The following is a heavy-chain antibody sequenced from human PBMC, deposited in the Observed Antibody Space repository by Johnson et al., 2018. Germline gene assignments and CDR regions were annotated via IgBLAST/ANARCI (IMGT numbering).Heavy chain of an antibody. CDR2: INPDNGNK. CDR1: GYTFSNYA. J-gene: IGHJ6*03. D-gene: IGHD2-15*01. Sequence: QVQLGQSGAEVQKHGASVQVSCKASGYTFSNYAIHWVRQAPGQRPEWMGWINPDNGNKKYSRKFQARVTITWDASANTVYMDLSSRRSEDTAIYYGARSERHCSGNSCFTYYMDVWGKGTTVTVSS. CDR3: ARSERHCSGNSCFTYYMDV. V-gene: IGHV1-3*01.